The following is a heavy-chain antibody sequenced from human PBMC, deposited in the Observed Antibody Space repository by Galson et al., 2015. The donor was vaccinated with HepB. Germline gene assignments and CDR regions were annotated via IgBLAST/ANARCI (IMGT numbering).Heavy chain of an antibody. CDR2: ISYDGSNK. CDR1: GFTFSSYA. Sequence: SLRLSCAASGFTFSSYAMHWVRQAPGKGLEWVAVISYDGSNKYYADSVKGRFTISRDNSKNTLYLQMNSLRAEDTAVYYCAREVTGTEYYFDYWGQGTLVTVSS. V-gene: IGHV3-30-3*01. CDR3: AREVTGTEYYFDY. D-gene: IGHD1-20*01. J-gene: IGHJ4*02.